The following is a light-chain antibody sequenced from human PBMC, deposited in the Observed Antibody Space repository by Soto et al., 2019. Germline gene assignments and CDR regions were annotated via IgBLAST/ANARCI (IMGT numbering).Light chain of an antibody. CDR2: ATS. CDR1: QSISSY. V-gene: IGKV1-39*01. CDR3: QQSYSTPRT. Sequence: GDRVTITCRASQSISSYLNWYQQKPGKAPKLLIYATSTLQSGVPSRFSGSGSGTDFTLTISSLQPEDVATYYCQQSYSTPRTFGQGTKVDIK. J-gene: IGKJ1*01.